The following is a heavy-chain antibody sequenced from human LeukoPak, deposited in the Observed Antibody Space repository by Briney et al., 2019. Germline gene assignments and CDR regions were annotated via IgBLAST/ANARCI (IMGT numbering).Heavy chain of an antibody. D-gene: IGHD4-17*01. CDR2: IWYDGSNK. CDR1: GFTFSSYG. CDR3: ARDVDYGDYPDY. Sequence: GGSLRLSCAVSGFTFSSYGMHWVRQAPGKGLEWVAVIWYDGSNKYYADSVKGRFTISRDNSKNTLYLQMNSLRAEDTAVYYCARDVDYGDYPDYWGQGTLVTVSS. J-gene: IGHJ4*02. V-gene: IGHV3-33*01.